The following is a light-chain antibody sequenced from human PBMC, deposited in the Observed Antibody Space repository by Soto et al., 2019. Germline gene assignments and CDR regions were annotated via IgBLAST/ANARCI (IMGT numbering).Light chain of an antibody. CDR2: GAS. J-gene: IGKJ2*01. CDR1: QSIVNY. V-gene: IGKV1-39*01. CDR3: QQSFSTPPS. Sequence: IQMTQSPSSLSTSVGDRVTITCRSNQSIVNYLNWYQHKPGRAPKLLISGASTLQNAVPSRFSGSGSGTDFVLTINTLQAEDFATYYCQQSFSTPPSFGQGTKLEIK.